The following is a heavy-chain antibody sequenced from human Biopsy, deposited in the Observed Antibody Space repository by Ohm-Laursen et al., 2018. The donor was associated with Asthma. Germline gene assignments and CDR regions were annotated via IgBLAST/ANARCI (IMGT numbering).Heavy chain of an antibody. V-gene: IGHV4-31*03. J-gene: IGHJ4*02. D-gene: IGHD3-22*01. CDR1: YRPITRGGDQ. CDR2: IYYSGST. Sequence: TLSLTCTVSYRPITRGGDQWTWVRQNPAKGLEWIGFIYYSGSTYYNPSLKGRVSIKKDTSKNQFSLKLSSVTAADTAVYYCARAQDYYDSGSYYENFDYWGQGTLVTVSS. CDR3: ARAQDYYDSGSYYENFDY.